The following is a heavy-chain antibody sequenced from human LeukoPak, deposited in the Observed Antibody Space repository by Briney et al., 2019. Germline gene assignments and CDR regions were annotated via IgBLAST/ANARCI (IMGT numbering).Heavy chain of an antibody. D-gene: IGHD1-1*01. CDR3: ARIDGSERLFDY. Sequence: SETLSLTCTVSGGSISSSSYYWGWIRQPPGKGLEWIGSIYYSGSTYYNPSLKSRVTISVDTSKNQFSLKLSSVTAADTAVYYCARIDGSERLFDYWGQGTLVTVSS. J-gene: IGHJ4*02. CDR2: IYYSGST. CDR1: GGSISSSSYY. V-gene: IGHV4-39*01.